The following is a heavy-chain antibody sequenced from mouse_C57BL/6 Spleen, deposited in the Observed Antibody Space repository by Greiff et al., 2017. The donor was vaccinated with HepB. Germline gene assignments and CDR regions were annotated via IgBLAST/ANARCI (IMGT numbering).Heavy chain of an antibody. J-gene: IGHJ1*03. CDR1: GFTFSDAW. CDR3: TMGWLLRRYFDV. V-gene: IGHV6-6*01. Sequence: EVQVVESGGGLVQPGGSMKLSCAASGFTFSDAWMDWVRQSPEKGLEWVAEIRNKANNHATYYAESVKGRFTISRDDSKSSVYLQMNSLRAEDTGIYYCTMGWLLRRYFDVWGTGTTVTVSS. D-gene: IGHD2-3*01. CDR2: IRNKANNHAT.